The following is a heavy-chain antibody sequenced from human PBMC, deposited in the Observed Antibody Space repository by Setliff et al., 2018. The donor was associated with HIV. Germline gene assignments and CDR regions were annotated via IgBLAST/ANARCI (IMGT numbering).Heavy chain of an antibody. J-gene: IGHJ4*02. D-gene: IGHD6-13*01. Sequence: SETLSLTCTVSGGSISSGGYYWSWIRQHPGKGLEWIGYIYYSGSTYYNPSLKSRVTISGDTSKNQFSLKLSSVTAADTAVYYCARGIAAAEGYFDYWGQGTLVTVSS. V-gene: IGHV4-31*03. CDR1: GGSISSGGYY. CDR3: ARGIAAAEGYFDY. CDR2: IYYSGST.